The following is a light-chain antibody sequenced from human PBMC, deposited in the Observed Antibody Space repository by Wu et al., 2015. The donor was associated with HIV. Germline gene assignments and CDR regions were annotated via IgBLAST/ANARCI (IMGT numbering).Light chain of an antibody. CDR2: GAS. CDR1: QSINSN. V-gene: IGKV3-15*01. CDR3: QQYNNWPPYT. Sequence: EIVMTQSPATLSVSPGERATLSCRASQSINSNLAWYQQKPGQAPRLLIYGASTRATGIPARFSGSGSETEFTLTISSMQSEDFAFYYCQQYNNWPPYTFGQGTKLEI. J-gene: IGKJ2*01.